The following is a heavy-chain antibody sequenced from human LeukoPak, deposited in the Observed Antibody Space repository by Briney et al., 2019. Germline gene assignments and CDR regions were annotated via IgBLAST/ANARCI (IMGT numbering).Heavy chain of an antibody. D-gene: IGHD2-15*01. V-gene: IGHV3-64D*06. Sequence: GGSLRLSCSASGFTFSSYAMHGVRQAPGKGLEYVSAISSNGGSTYYADSVKGRFTISRDNSKNTLYLQMSSLRAEDTAVYYCVKDQTTLGFDYWGQGTLVTVSS. CDR2: ISSNGGST. CDR3: VKDQTTLGFDY. J-gene: IGHJ4*02. CDR1: GFTFSSYA.